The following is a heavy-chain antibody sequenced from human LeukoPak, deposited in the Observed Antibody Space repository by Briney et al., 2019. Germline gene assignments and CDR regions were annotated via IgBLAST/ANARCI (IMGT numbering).Heavy chain of an antibody. CDR3: ARPPSTSAWSNSVDD. CDR1: GFTFSSYG. V-gene: IGHV3-21*01. J-gene: IGHJ4*02. D-gene: IGHD6-19*01. CDR2: ISGSSSNK. Sequence: PGGSLRLSCVASGFTFSSYGMRWVRQAPGKGLEWVASISGSSSNKYYADSVQGRFTISRDNAKNSLYLQMGSLRAEDTAVYYCARPPSTSAWSNSVDDWGQGTLVTVSS.